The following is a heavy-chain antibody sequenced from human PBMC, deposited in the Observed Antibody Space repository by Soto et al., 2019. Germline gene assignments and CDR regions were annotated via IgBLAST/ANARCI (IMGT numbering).Heavy chain of an antibody. D-gene: IGHD2-15*01. V-gene: IGHV1-46*01. CDR2: INPSGGYT. CDR3: AREKRVVPGYFDY. J-gene: IGHJ4*02. CDR1: GYTFSSYY. Sequence: ASVKVSCKASGYTFSSYYMNWVRQAPGQGLEWLGIINPSGGYTTYAQRFLGRVTITADKSTSTAYMELSSLRSEDTAVYYCAREKRVVPGYFDYWGQGTLVTVSS.